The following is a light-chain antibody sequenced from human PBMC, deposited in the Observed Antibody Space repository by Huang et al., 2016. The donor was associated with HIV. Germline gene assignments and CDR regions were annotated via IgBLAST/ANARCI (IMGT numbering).Light chain of an antibody. CDR3: QQRRNWPPYT. J-gene: IGKJ2*01. CDR2: AAY. V-gene: IGKV3-11*01. Sequence: EVVLTQSPATLSLFPGERATLSCRASQGVSSSFAWYQQKPGQAPRLLIYAAYVRATGIPARFSGSASGTDFTLTISSLEPEDFAVYYCQQRRNWPPYTFGQGTKLEIK. CDR1: QGVSSS.